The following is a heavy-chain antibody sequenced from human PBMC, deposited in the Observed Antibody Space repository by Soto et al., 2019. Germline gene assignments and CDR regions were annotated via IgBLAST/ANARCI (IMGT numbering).Heavy chain of an antibody. CDR1: GGSISSSSYY. J-gene: IGHJ5*02. CDR2: IYYSGST. V-gene: IGHV4-39*01. D-gene: IGHD2-2*01. Sequence: SETLSLTCTVSGGSISSSSYYWGWIRQPPGKGLEWIGSIYYSGSTYYNPSLKSRVTISVDTSKNQFSLKLSSVTAADTAVYYCVRPFLGYCISTSCYGDWFDPWGQGTLVTVS. CDR3: VRPFLGYCISTSCYGDWFDP.